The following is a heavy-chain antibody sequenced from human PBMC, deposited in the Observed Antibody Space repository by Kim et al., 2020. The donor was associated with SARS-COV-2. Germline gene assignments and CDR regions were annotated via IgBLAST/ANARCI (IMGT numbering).Heavy chain of an antibody. J-gene: IGHJ6*02. D-gene: IGHD2-2*01. CDR2: ISHSGST. V-gene: IGHV4-4*02. CDR3: TRYCTSTSCARSSYYYYGMDG. Sequence: SETLSLTCAVSGGSISSSNWWSWVRQPPGKGLEWIGEISHSGSTNYNPSLKSRVTISVDKSKNQFSLNLSSVTAADTAVYYCTRYCTSTSCARSSYYYYGMDGWGQGTTVTVSS. CDR1: GGSISSSNW.